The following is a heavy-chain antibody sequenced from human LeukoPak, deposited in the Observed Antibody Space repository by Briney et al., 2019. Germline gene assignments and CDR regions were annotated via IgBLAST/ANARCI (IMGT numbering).Heavy chain of an antibody. CDR2: IYYSGTT. CDR1: DGSFSSGTNY. CDR3: ARHSGNYLSPLDY. V-gene: IGHV4-61*01. J-gene: IGHJ4*02. D-gene: IGHD3-10*01. Sequence: SETLSLTCNVSDGSFSSGTNYWSWIRQPPGKGLEWIGYIYYSGTTNYNPSLKSRVTISVDTSKNQFSLKLSSVTAADTAVYYCARHSGNYLSPLDYWGQGTLVTVSS.